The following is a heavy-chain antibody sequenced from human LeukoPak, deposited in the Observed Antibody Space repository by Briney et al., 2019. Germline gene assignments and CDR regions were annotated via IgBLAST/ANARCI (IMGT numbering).Heavy chain of an antibody. V-gene: IGHV3-30-3*01. CDR3: ARGNTVTRGHFDY. D-gene: IGHD4-17*01. CDR1: GFTFSSFK. J-gene: IGHJ4*02. CDR2: ISYDGNTK. Sequence: GGSLRLSCAASGFTFSSFKVHWVRQAPGKGLEWVAFISYDGNTKYYADSVKGRFTISRDNSKNTLYLQMNSLRPEDTAVYYCARGNTVTRGHFDYWGQGTLVTVSS.